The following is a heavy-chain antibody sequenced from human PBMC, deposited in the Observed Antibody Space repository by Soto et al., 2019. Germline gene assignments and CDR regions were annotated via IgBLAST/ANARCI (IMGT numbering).Heavy chain of an antibody. V-gene: IGHV3-21*01. D-gene: IGHD3-16*02. CDR2: ISSDSSVI. Sequence: ELQLVESGGGLVRPGGSLRLSCADSGFTLSPYSINWVRQAPGKGLEWVSSISSDSSVIYYADSVGGRFTISRDNAKRSVFLQMKSRRLEDTAVYYCVRGGRGYTKGDLFDIWGLGTRVTVSS. J-gene: IGHJ3*02. CDR1: GFTLSPYS. CDR3: VRGGRGYTKGDLFDI.